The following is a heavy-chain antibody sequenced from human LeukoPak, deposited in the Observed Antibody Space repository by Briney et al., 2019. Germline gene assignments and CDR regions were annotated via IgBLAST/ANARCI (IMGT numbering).Heavy chain of an antibody. CDR2: NIPIFGTA. Sequence: GASVKVSCRASGGTFSSYAISWVRQAPGQGLEWMGVNIPIFGTANYAQKFQGRVTITADESTSTAYMELSSLRSEDTAVYYCAASGDYYDSSGQFDYWGQGTLVTVSS. CDR1: GGTFSSYA. V-gene: IGHV1-69*13. CDR3: AASGDYYDSSGQFDY. J-gene: IGHJ4*02. D-gene: IGHD3-22*01.